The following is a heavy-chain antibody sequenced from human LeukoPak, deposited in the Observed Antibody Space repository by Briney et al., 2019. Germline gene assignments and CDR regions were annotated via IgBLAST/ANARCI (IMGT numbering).Heavy chain of an antibody. J-gene: IGHJ4*02. CDR3: AKRGVVIRVILVGFHREAYYFDS. Sequence: GRSLRLSCAASGFTFSSYGMHWVRQAPGKGLEWVAGISGSGGSTNYADSVKGRFTISRDSPKNTLFLQMNSLRAEDTAVYFCAKRGVVIRVILVGFHREAYYFDSWGQGALVIVSS. CDR2: ISGSGGST. CDR1: GFTFSSYG. D-gene: IGHD2-21*01. V-gene: IGHV3-23*01.